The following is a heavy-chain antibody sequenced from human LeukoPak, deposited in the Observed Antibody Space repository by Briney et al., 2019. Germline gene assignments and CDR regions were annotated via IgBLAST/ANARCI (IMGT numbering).Heavy chain of an antibody. CDR1: GFTFSSYG. J-gene: IGHJ4*02. Sequence: GRSLRLSCAASGFTFSSYGMHWVRQAPGRGLEWVAVIWYDGTNKYYADSVRGRFTISRDSSKNTLYLQMNSLRAEYTAVYYCAKSGRNWAYLEYWGQGTLVTVSS. V-gene: IGHV3-33*06. CDR2: IWYDGTNK. CDR3: AKSGRNWAYLEY. D-gene: IGHD7-27*01.